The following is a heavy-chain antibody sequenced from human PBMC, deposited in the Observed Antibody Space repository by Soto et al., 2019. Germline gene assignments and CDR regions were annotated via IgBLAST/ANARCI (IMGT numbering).Heavy chain of an antibody. CDR3: AREYYDFWSVTYTYYGMDV. Sequence: SETLSLTCTVSGGSISRYYWSWIRQPPGRGLEWIGNIYSSGSTNYNPSLKSRVTISLDTSKNQVSLKLNAVTAADTAVYYCAREYYDFWSVTYTYYGMDVWGQGTKVTVS. V-gene: IGHV4-59*01. D-gene: IGHD3-3*01. J-gene: IGHJ6*02. CDR1: GGSISRYY. CDR2: IYSSGST.